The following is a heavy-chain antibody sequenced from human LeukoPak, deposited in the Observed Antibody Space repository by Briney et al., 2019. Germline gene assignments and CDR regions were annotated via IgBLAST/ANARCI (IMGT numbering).Heavy chain of an antibody. CDR1: GGSISSSSYY. Sequence: ASETLSLTCTVSGGSISSSSYYWGWIRQPPGKGLEWIGSIYYSGSTYYNPSLKSRVTISVDTSKNQFSLKLSSVTAADTAVYYCAREVGTTGTTALHPWGQGTLVTVSS. J-gene: IGHJ5*02. V-gene: IGHV4-39*07. CDR2: IYYSGST. CDR3: AREVGTTGTTALHP. D-gene: IGHD1-1*01.